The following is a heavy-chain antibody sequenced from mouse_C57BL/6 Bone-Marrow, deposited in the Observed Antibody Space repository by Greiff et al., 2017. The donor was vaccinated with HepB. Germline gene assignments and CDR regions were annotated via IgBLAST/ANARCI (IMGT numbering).Heavy chain of an antibody. J-gene: IGHJ1*03. V-gene: IGHV1-22*01. D-gene: IGHD1-2*01. Sequence: VQLKQSGPELVKPGASVKMSCKASGYTFTDYNMHWVKQSHGKSLEWIGYINPNNGGTSYNQKFKGKATLTVNKSSSTAYMELRSLTSEDSAVYYCARHYYGRGWYFDVWGTGTTVTVSS. CDR3: ARHYYGRGWYFDV. CDR1: GYTFTDYN. CDR2: INPNNGGT.